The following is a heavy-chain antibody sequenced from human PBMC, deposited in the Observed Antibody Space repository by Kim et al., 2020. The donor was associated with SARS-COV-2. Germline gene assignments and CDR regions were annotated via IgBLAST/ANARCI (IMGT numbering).Heavy chain of an antibody. CDR3: AKDNSNYYDSSGYYNWFDP. V-gene: IGHV3-9*01. Sequence: GGSLRLSCAASGFTFDDYAMHWVRQAPGKGLEWVSGISWNSGSIGYADSVKGRFTISRDNAKNSLYLQMNSLRAEDTALYYCAKDNSNYYDSSGYYNWFDPWGQGTLVTVSS. CDR2: ISWNSGSI. J-gene: IGHJ5*02. D-gene: IGHD3-22*01. CDR1: GFTFDDYA.